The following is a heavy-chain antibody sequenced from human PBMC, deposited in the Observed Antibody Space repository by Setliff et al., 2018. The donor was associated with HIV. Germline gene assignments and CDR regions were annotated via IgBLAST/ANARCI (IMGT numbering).Heavy chain of an antibody. J-gene: IGHJ4*02. D-gene: IGHD1-1*01. CDR2: FDPEDGET. V-gene: IGHV1-24*01. CDR3: ASHRRVGTTVLFSY. CDR1: GYIITELS. Sequence: GASVKVSCKVSGYIITELSMHWVRQAPGKGLEWVGDFDPEDGETMYAQKFQGRVTMTEDTSTDTAYMQLNSLRSEDTAVYFCASHRRVGTTVLFSYWGQGTLVTVSS.